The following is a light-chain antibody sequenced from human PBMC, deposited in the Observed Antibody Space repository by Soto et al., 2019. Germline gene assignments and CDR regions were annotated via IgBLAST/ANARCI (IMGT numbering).Light chain of an antibody. V-gene: IGLV2-14*03. Sequence: QSVLTQPASVSGSPGQSIAISCTGTSSDVGGYNYVSWYQQHPGKAPKLMIYDVSNRPSGVSNRFSGSKSGNTASLTISGLQAEDEADYYCCSYTTSSTYVFGTGPKVTVL. CDR2: DVS. CDR3: CSYTTSSTYV. CDR1: SSDVGGYNY. J-gene: IGLJ1*01.